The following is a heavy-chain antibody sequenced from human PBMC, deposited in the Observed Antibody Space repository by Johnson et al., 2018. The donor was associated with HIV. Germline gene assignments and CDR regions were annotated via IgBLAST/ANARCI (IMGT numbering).Heavy chain of an antibody. CDR1: GFTVSSNY. CDR2: ISGSGGST. J-gene: IGHJ3*02. V-gene: IGHV3-53*02. Sequence: EQLVETGGGLIQPGGSLRLSCAASGFTVSSNYMSWVRQAPGKGLEWVSVISGSGGSTYYADSVKGRFTISRDKSKNTLYLQMNSLRAEDTAVYYCAKVAVATAAGGVALDIWGPGTMVTVS. CDR3: AKVAVATAAGGVALDI. D-gene: IGHD6-13*01.